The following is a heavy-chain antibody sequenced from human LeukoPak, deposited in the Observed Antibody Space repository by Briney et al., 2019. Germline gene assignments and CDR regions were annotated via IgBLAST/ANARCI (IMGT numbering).Heavy chain of an antibody. D-gene: IGHD3-10*01. CDR2: INHSGST. CDR3: ARSELLWFGGVNSGFDY. V-gene: IGHV4-34*01. J-gene: IGHJ4*02. Sequence: SETLSLTCAVYGGSFSGYYWNWIRQPPGKGLEWIGEINHSGSTNYNPSLKSRVTISVDTSKNQFSLKLSSVTAADTAVYYCARSELLWFGGVNSGFDYWGQGTLVTVSS. CDR1: GGSFSGYY.